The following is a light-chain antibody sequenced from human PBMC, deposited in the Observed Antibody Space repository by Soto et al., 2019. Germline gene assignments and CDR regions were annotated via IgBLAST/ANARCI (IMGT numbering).Light chain of an antibody. CDR3: QHYGNSLWT. J-gene: IGKJ1*01. Sequence: EVVLTQSPGTLSLSPGERATLSCRASESVSSSFLTWYQQKPGQAPRLLIYRTSNRVTGIPDRFSGSGSGTDFTLTISRLEPEDFAAYFCQHYGNSLWTFGQGTKVDIK. CDR1: ESVSSSF. V-gene: IGKV3-20*01. CDR2: RTS.